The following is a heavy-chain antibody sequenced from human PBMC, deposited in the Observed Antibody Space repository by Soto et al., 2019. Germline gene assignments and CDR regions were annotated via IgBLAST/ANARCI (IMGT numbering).Heavy chain of an antibody. J-gene: IGHJ4*02. D-gene: IGHD3-10*01. CDR3: AKKGYYPSGKINLFDS. CDR2: VDHSGRT. Sequence: LALTCAVSGYSINSDYYWGWIRQPPGKGLEWIGSVDHSGRTYYSPSLRSRLTIFIDTSKNQFSLRLTSVTAADTAMYFCAKKGYYPSGKINLFDSWGPGTLVTVSS. CDR1: GYSINSDYY. V-gene: IGHV4-38-2*01.